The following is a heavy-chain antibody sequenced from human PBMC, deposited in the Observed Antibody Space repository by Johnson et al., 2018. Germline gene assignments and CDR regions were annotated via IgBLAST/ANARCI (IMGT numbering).Heavy chain of an antibody. J-gene: IGHJ6*02. CDR2: LSWNSGSI. Sequence: VQLVQSWGGLVQPGRSLRLSCAASGFTFDDYAMHWVRQAPGKGLEWVSGLSWNSGSIGYAASVKGRFTISRDNAKNSLYLQMNSLRAEDTALYYCARGGDFWSGYSPDVWGQGTTVTVSS. CDR3: ARGGDFWSGYSPDV. D-gene: IGHD3-3*01. CDR1: GFTFDDYA. V-gene: IGHV3-9*01.